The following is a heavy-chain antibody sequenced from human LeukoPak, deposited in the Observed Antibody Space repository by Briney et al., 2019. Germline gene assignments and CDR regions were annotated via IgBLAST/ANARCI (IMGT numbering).Heavy chain of an antibody. CDR1: GYSFTSYW. D-gene: IGHD6-19*01. J-gene: IGHJ4*02. V-gene: IGHV5-51*01. CDR3: ARQEVGALAGTGGYFDY. CDR2: IYPGDSDT. Sequence: GESLKISCEGSGYSFTSYWIGWVRQMPGKGLDWMGIIYPGDSDTRYSPSFQGHVTISADKSISTAYLQWSSLKASDTATYYCARQEVGALAGTGGYFDYWGQGTLVTVSS.